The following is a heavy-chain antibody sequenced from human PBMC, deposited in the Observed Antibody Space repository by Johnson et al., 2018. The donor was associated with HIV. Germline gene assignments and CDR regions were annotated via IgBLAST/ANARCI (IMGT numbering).Heavy chain of an antibody. CDR2: ISWNSGSL. D-gene: IGHD3-10*01. V-gene: IGHV3-9*01. CDR3: ASSWFGELSYAFDI. Sequence: VQLVESGGGLVQPGRSLRLSCAASGFTFDDYAMHWVRQTPGKGLEWVSGISWNSGSLGYADSVKGRFTISRDNAKNSLYLQMNSLRAEDTAVYYCASSWFGELSYAFDIWGQGTMVTVSS. CDR1: GFTFDDYA. J-gene: IGHJ3*02.